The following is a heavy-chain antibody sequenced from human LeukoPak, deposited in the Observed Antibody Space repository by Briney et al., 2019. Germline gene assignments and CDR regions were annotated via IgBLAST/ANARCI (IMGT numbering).Heavy chain of an antibody. D-gene: IGHD2-21*02. CDR2: IKQDGSEK. CDR3: ARVPYCGGDCYSFDY. Sequence: PGGSLRLSCAASGFTFSSYWMSWVRPAPGKGLEWVANIKQDGSEKYYVDSVKGRFTISRDNAKNSLYLQMNSLRAEDTAVYYCARVPYCGGDCYSFDYWGQGTLVTVSS. J-gene: IGHJ4*02. CDR1: GFTFSSYW. V-gene: IGHV3-7*04.